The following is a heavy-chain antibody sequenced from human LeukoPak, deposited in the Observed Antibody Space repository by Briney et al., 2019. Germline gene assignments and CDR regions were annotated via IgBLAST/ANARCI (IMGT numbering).Heavy chain of an antibody. CDR3: ARLHNIWVLSIAVVHPTKDYYGMDV. J-gene: IGHJ6*02. CDR1: GGSISSGPYF. CDR2: IWPSGST. D-gene: IGHD6-19*01. V-gene: IGHV4-30-2*06. Sequence: SSETLSLTCSVSGGSISSGPYFWSWIRQSPGQGLEWIGYIWPSGSTNYNPSLKSRVTISVDKSKNQFSLKLSSVTAADTAVYYCARLHNIWVLSIAVVHPTKDYYGMDVWGQGTTVTVSS.